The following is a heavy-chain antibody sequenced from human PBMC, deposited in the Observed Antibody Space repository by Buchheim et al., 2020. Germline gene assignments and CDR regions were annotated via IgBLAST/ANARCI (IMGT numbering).Heavy chain of an antibody. D-gene: IGHD6-13*01. CDR1: GGSISSGDYY. CDR3: ARGRRQQLAVGDYYYGMDV. Sequence: QVQLQESGPGLVKPSQTLSLTCTVSGGSISSGDYYWSWIRQPPGKGLEWIGYIYYSGSTYYNPSLKSRVTISVDTSKNQFSLKLSPVTAADTAVYYCARGRRQQLAVGDYYYGMDVWGQGTT. CDR2: IYYSGST. V-gene: IGHV4-30-4*01. J-gene: IGHJ6*02.